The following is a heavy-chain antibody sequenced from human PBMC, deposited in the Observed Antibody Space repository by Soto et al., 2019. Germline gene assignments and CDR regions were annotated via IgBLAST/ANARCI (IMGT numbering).Heavy chain of an antibody. V-gene: IGHV4-59*12. J-gene: IGHJ6*02. Sequence: PSETLSLTCTVSGGSISNSYWSWIRQSPEKGLEWIGYIYSSGSTNYNPSLNSRVTISVDTSKNQFSLKLSSVTAADTAVYYCARAMVRGGRGSRYYYHYGMDVWGQGTTVTVSS. CDR3: ARAMVRGGRGSRYYYHYGMDV. D-gene: IGHD3-10*01. CDR1: GGSISNSY. CDR2: IYSSGST.